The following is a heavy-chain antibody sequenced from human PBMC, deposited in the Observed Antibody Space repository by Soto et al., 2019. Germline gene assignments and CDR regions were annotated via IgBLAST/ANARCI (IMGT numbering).Heavy chain of an antibody. CDR3: SRQASDFWSGKPQYYMDV. CDR1: GFTFSGSA. Sequence: EVQLVESGGGLVQPGGSLKLSCAASGFTFSGSAMHWVRQASGKGLEWVGRIRSKPNNYATAYGASVKGRFTISRDDSKNTAYLRMNSLNTEDTAVYYCSRQASDFWSGKPQYYMDVWGKGTTVTVSS. CDR2: IRSKPNNYAT. V-gene: IGHV3-73*01. D-gene: IGHD3-3*01. J-gene: IGHJ6*03.